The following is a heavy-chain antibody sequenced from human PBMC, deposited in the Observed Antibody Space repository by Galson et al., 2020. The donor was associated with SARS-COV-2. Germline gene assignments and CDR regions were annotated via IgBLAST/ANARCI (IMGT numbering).Heavy chain of an antibody. J-gene: IGHJ4*02. D-gene: IGHD1-1*01. V-gene: IGHV1-69*13. CDR2: IIHVFHSA. CDR1: RGTFSNSD. CDR3: VRGEVQTLDY. Sequence: SVKVSCKASRGTFSNSDVNWVRQAPGQGLEWLGGIIHVFHSATYAQKFQGRVTITADEPTATASMELTSLTSDDTAVYFCVRGEVQTLDYWGQGTRVTVSS.